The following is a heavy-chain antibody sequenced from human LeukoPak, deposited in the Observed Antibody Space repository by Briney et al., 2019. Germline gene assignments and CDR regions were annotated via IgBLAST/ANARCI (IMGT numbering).Heavy chain of an antibody. CDR1: GGTFSSYA. V-gene: IGHV1-69*04. J-gene: IGHJ4*02. D-gene: IGHD3-10*01. CDR3: ATTPGITMVRGVRFDY. Sequence: GASVKVSCKASGGTFSSYAISWVRQAPGQGLEWMGRIIPILGIANYAQKFLGRVTITADKSTSTASMELSSLRSEHTAVYYCATTPGITMVRGVRFDYWGQGTLVTVSS. CDR2: IIPILGIA.